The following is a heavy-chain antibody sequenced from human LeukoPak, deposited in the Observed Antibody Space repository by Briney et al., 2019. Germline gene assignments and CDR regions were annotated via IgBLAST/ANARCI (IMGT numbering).Heavy chain of an antibody. D-gene: IGHD4-17*01. V-gene: IGHV3-7*01. CDR1: GFTFSSYW. Sequence: GGSLRLSCAASGFTFSSYWMSWVRQAPGKGLEWVANIKQDGSEKYYVDSVKGRFTISRDNAKNSLYLQMNSLRAEDTAVYYCARGNDYGDYADYYYMDVWGKGTTVTVSS. CDR2: IKQDGSEK. J-gene: IGHJ6*03. CDR3: ARGNDYGDYADYYYMDV.